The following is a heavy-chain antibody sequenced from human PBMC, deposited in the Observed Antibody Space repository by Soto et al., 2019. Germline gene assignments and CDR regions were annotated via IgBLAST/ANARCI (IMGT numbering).Heavy chain of an antibody. CDR1: GFSFVGYY. CDR2: VNHSGST. Sequence: ATRSLTCAVHGFSFVGYYWTWSRQPPWTGLEWIGEVNHSGSTNYNPSLKSRVTISVDTSKNQFSLKLSSATAADTAVYYWARRYSSSFDYWVQGTLVTGSA. CDR3: ARRYSSSFDY. V-gene: IGHV4-34*01. D-gene: IGHD6-13*01. J-gene: IGHJ4*02.